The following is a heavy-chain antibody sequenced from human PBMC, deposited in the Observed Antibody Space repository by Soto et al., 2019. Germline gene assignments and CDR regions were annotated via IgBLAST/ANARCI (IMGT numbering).Heavy chain of an antibody. CDR3: ARGGVGRYCSSTSCYTWVFDY. J-gene: IGHJ4*02. CDR1: VFTFSSYW. D-gene: IGHD2-2*02. Sequence: PGGSLRLSCASSVFTFSSYWMHGVRQSPGNGLGLVSRIYSDGSSTSYEDSVKCRFTISRDNAKNTLYLQMNSLRAEDTAVYYCARGGVGRYCSSTSCYTWVFDYWGQGTLVTVSS. CDR2: IYSDGSST. V-gene: IGHV3-74*01.